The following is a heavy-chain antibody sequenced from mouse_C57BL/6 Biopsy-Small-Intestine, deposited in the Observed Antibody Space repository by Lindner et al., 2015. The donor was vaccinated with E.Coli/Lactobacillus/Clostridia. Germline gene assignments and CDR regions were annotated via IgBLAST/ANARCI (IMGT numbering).Heavy chain of an antibody. D-gene: IGHD1-1*01. CDR3: ARNGYYYDGSYDAMDY. Sequence: VQLQESGGGLVKPGGSRKLSCAASGFTFSDYGMHWVRQAPEKGLEWVAYISSGSSTIYYADTVKGRFTISRDNAKNTLFLQMTSLRSEDTAMYYCARNGYYYDGSYDAMDYWGQGTSVTVSS. CDR1: GFTFSDYG. V-gene: IGHV5-17*01. CDR2: ISSGSSTI. J-gene: IGHJ4*01.